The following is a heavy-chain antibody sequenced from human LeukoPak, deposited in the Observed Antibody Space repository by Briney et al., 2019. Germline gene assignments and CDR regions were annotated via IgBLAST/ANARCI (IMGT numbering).Heavy chain of an antibody. J-gene: IGHJ4*02. CDR2: IWSDGSNE. Sequence: GGSLRLSCAASGFTFSHYGMHWVRQAPGRGLEWVAVIWSDGSNEFYADSVKGRFTISRDNSQNTVDLHMNILRAEDTAVYYCAKDAQRGFDYSNSLEYWGQGTLVTVSS. CDR1: GFTFSHYG. D-gene: IGHD4-11*01. CDR3: AKDAQRGFDYSNSLEY. V-gene: IGHV3-33*06.